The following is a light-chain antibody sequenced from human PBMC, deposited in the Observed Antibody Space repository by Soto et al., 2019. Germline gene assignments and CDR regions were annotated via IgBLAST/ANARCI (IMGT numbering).Light chain of an antibody. Sequence: DIQMTQPPFILSASVGDRVTITCRASQDISKYLNWYQHKPGKAPRLLIYEASNLETGVPSRFSGSGSGTDFTLTISSLQPEDVATYYCQQFNNLPLTFGPGTKVDI. V-gene: IGKV1-33*01. J-gene: IGKJ3*01. CDR2: EAS. CDR1: QDISKY. CDR3: QQFNNLPLT.